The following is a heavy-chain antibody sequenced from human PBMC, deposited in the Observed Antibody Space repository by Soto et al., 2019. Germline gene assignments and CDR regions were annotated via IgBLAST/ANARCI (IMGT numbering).Heavy chain of an antibody. V-gene: IGHV4-59*08. CDR3: ARGGWRQIHD. Sequence: QVQLQESGPGLVKPSETLSLTCSVSGGSIGSYYWSWIRQPPGKGLEWIGYIYYSGSTNYNPSLKSRVTISVDTSKNQFSLKLSSVTAADTAVYYCARGGWRQIHDWGQGTLVTVSS. J-gene: IGHJ4*02. CDR1: GGSIGSYY. D-gene: IGHD3-3*01. CDR2: IYYSGST.